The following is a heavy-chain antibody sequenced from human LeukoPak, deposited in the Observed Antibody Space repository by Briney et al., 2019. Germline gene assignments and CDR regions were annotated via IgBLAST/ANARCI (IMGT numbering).Heavy chain of an antibody. CDR3: AKDRLGMTTVTTSAFDY. D-gene: IGHD4-17*01. V-gene: IGHV3-23*01. Sequence: GGSLRLSCAASGVTLSSYAMSWARQAPGKGLEWVSGISSSGSGGNTYYADSVKGRFTISRDNSKNTLYLQMNSLRAEDTAVYYCAKDRLGMTTVTTSAFDYWGQGTLVTVSS. CDR1: GVTLSSYA. J-gene: IGHJ4*02. CDR2: ISSSGSGGNT.